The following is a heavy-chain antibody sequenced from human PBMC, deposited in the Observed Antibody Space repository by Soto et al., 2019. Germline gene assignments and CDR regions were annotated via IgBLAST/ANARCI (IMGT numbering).Heavy chain of an antibody. CDR3: AKGIQWELPFDH. D-gene: IGHD1-26*01. V-gene: IGHV3-23*01. CDR1: GFTFSSYA. CDR2: FSGSGGKT. Sequence: PGGSLRLSCAASGFTFSSYAMSWVRQAPGKGLEWVSAFSGSGGKTYYAESVKGRFTISRDNSKYTLYLQMNSLRAEDTAVYFCAKGIQWELPFDHWGQGTLVTVSS. J-gene: IGHJ4*02.